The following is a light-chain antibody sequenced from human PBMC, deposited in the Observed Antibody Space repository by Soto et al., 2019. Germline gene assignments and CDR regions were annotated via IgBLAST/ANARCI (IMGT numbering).Light chain of an antibody. CDR2: KAS. Sequence: DIQMTQSPSTLSASVEDKVTITCRASQSISNWLAWYQQKPGKAPKLLIYKASSLESGVPSRFSGSGSGTEFTLTFSSLQPDDFATYYCQQYNSQGTFGQGTKVDIK. V-gene: IGKV1-5*03. J-gene: IGKJ1*01. CDR3: QQYNSQGT. CDR1: QSISNW.